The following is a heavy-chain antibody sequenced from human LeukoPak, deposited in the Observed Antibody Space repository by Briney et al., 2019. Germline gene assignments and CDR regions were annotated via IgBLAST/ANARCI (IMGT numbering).Heavy chain of an antibody. Sequence: GGSLRLSCAAPGFTFSSFDMHWVRQPTGQGLEWVSTIGTASDTYYPGSVEGRFTLSRDNAKNSLYLQTNSLTAGDTAVYYCARGPPRGKYYYMDVWGKGTTVTVSS. CDR2: IGTASDT. D-gene: IGHD1-1*01. CDR3: ARGPPRGKYYYMDV. V-gene: IGHV3-13*01. J-gene: IGHJ6*03. CDR1: GFTFSSFD.